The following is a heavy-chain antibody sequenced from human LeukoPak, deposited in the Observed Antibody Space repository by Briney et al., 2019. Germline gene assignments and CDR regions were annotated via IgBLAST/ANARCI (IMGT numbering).Heavy chain of an antibody. CDR2: IYYSGST. CDR3: ARAGGSYGGNLDY. V-gene: IGHV4-31*03. CDR1: GRSISSGGYY. D-gene: IGHD4-23*01. J-gene: IGHJ4*02. Sequence: SETLSLTCTVSGRSISSGGYYLSWIRQHPGTGLEWIEYIYYSGSTYYNPSLKSRVTISVDTSKNQFSLKLSSVTAADTAVYYCARAGGSYGGNLDYWGQGTLVTVSS.